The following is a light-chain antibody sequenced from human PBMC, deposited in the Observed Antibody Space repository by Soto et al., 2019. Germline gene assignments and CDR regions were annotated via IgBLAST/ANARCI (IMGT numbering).Light chain of an antibody. CDR2: DAS. CDR1: QSVSSY. CDR3: QQRSNWPPWT. J-gene: IGKJ1*01. Sequence: EIVLTQSPATLSLSPGKRATLSCKASQSVSSYLVWYQQKPGQAPNLLIYDASNRAAGVPARFSGSGSGTDFTLTISSLEPEDFAVYYCQQRSNWPPWTFGQGTKVEIK. V-gene: IGKV3-11*01.